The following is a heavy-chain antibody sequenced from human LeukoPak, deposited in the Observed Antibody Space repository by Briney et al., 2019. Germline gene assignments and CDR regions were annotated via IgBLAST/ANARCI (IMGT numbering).Heavy chain of an antibody. V-gene: IGHV5-51*01. CDR3: VLGYCSGGSCYQFDY. Sequence: GESLKISCKGSGYSFTSYWIGWVRQMPGKGLEWMGIIYPGDSDTRYSPSFQGQVTISADKSISTAYLQWSSLKASGTAIYYCVLGYCSGGSCYQFDYWGQGTLVTVSS. J-gene: IGHJ4*02. D-gene: IGHD2-15*01. CDR1: GYSFTSYW. CDR2: IYPGDSDT.